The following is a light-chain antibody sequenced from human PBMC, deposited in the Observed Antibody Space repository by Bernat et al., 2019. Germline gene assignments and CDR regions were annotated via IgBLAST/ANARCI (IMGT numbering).Light chain of an antibody. J-gene: IGKJ4*01. Sequence: DIQMTQSPSSLSASVGDRVTITCQASQDISNYLNWYQQKPGKAPKPLIYKASSLESGVPSRFSGSGSGTEFTLTISSLQPDDFATYYCQHYNSYPLTFGGGTKVEIK. CDR2: KAS. V-gene: IGKV1-5*03. CDR1: QDISNY. CDR3: QHYNSYPLT.